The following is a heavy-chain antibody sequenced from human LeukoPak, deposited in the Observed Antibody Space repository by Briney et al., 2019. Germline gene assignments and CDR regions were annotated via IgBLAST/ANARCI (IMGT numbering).Heavy chain of an antibody. D-gene: IGHD2-2*01. CDR3: ARGGRIIPTARRFKAGDWFDP. CDR2: INHSGST. Sequence: PSETLSLTCVVYGGSFSGNHWSWIRQSAGKGLEWIGEINHSGSTKYNPSLKSRATISVDTSRNQFSLSLNSVTAADTGLYYCARGGRIIPTARRFKAGDWFDPWGQGTLVTVSS. CDR1: GGSFSGNH. J-gene: IGHJ5*02. V-gene: IGHV4-34*01.